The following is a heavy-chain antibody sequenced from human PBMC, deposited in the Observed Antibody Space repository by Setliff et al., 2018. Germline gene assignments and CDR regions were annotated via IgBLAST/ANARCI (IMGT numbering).Heavy chain of an antibody. CDR1: GYTSINYG. Sequence: ASVKVSCKAFGYTSINYGISWVRQAPGQGLEWMGWISGSTDNTNYARKFRGRVTLTKDTSTNTKYLELRSLRTDDTAVYYCAKHFPDSRIYMWGYWGQGTLVTVSS. V-gene: IGHV1-18*01. J-gene: IGHJ4*02. CDR2: ISGSTDNT. CDR3: AKHFPDSRIYMWGY. D-gene: IGHD1-26*01.